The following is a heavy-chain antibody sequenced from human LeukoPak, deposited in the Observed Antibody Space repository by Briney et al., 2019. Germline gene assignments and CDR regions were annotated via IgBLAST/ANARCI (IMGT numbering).Heavy chain of an antibody. Sequence: ASVKVSCKVSGYTLTELSMHWVRQAPGKGLEWMGGFDPEDGETIYAQKFQGRVTMTEDTSTDTAYMELSSLRSEDTAVYYCATVGPGVPAAIGWGQGTLVTVSS. CDR1: GYTLTELS. D-gene: IGHD2-2*01. V-gene: IGHV1-24*01. CDR2: FDPEDGET. J-gene: IGHJ4*02. CDR3: ATVGPGVPAAIG.